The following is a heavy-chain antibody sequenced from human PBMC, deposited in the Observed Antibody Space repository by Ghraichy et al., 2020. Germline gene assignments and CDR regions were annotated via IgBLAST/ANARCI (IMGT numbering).Heavy chain of an antibody. J-gene: IGHJ4*02. Sequence: GGSLRLSCAASGFTFSSYAMSWVRQAPGKGLEWVSAISGSGGSTYYADSVKGRFTISRDNSKNTLYLQMNSLRAEDTAVYYCAKSTSYYGSGGYYFDYWGQGTLVTVSS. CDR1: GFTFSSYA. D-gene: IGHD3-10*01. V-gene: IGHV3-23*01. CDR2: ISGSGGST. CDR3: AKSTSYYGSGGYYFDY.